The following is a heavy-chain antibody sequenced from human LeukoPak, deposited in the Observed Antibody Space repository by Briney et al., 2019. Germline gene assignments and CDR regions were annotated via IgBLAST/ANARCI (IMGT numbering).Heavy chain of an antibody. V-gene: IGHV3-23*01. CDR2: ISGSGGST. Sequence: PGGSLRLSCAASGFTFSSYAMGWVRQAPGKGLEWVSAISGSGGSTYYADSVKGRFTISRDNSKNTLYLQMNSLRAEDTAVYYCANVLRYGGPENAFDIWGQGTMVTVSS. J-gene: IGHJ3*02. CDR3: ANVLRYGGPENAFDI. CDR1: GFTFSSYA. D-gene: IGHD3-9*01.